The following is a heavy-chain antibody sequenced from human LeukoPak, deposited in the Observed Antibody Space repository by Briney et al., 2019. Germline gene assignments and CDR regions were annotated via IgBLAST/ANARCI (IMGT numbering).Heavy chain of an antibody. Sequence: MASETLSLTCTVSGGSIRSGSYYWSWIRQPAGKGLDWIGRIYTSGSTNYNPSLKSRVTISVDTSKNQFSLKLSSVTAADTAVYYCARVPDYDFWSGPQNWFDPWGQGTLVTVSS. CDR1: GGSIRSGSYY. CDR3: ARVPDYDFWSGPQNWFDP. CDR2: IYTSGST. D-gene: IGHD3-3*01. V-gene: IGHV4-61*02. J-gene: IGHJ5*02.